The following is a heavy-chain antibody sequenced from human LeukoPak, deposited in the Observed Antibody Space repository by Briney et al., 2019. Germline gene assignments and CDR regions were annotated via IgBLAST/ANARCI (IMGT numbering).Heavy chain of an antibody. CDR2: ITSDGRST. CDR3: ARGGNGCFDI. CDR1: GFTFSSYW. V-gene: IGHV3-74*01. D-gene: IGHD6-25*01. Sequence: GGSLRLSCAASGFTFSSYWMHWIRQAPGKGQVWVAHITSDGRSTGYADSAKGRFTISRDNAKNTLYLQMNSLRADDTAVYYCARGGNGCFDIWGQGTVVTVSS. J-gene: IGHJ3*02.